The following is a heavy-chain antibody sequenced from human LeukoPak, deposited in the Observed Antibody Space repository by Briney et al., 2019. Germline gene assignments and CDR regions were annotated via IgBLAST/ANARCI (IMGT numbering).Heavy chain of an antibody. CDR3: ARSGLMIRGVIDY. V-gene: IGHV3-30*04. CDR1: GFTFSSYA. Sequence: GGSLRLSCAASGFTFSSYAMHWVRQAPGKGLEWGAVISYDGSNKYYADSVKGRFTISRDNSKNTLYLQMNSLRAEDTAVYYCARSGLMIRGVIDYWGQGTLVTVSS. J-gene: IGHJ4*02. CDR2: ISYDGSNK. D-gene: IGHD3-10*01.